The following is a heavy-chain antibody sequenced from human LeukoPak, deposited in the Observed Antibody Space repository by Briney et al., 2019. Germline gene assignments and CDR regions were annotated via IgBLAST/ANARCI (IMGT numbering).Heavy chain of an antibody. V-gene: IGHV1-8*01. Sequence: GSVKVSCKASGYTFTSYDIYWVRQATGQGLEWMGWMNPNSGNTGYAQKFQGRVNMTRNTSISTAYMELSSLRSEDTAVYYCARETRMVATMRVGYYYYYGMDVWGQGTTVTVSS. CDR3: ARETRMVATMRVGYYYYYGMDV. CDR2: MNPNSGNT. CDR1: GYTFTSYD. D-gene: IGHD5-12*01. J-gene: IGHJ6*02.